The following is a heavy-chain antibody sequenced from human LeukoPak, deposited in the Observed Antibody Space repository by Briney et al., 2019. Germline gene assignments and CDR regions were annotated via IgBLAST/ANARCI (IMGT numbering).Heavy chain of an antibody. V-gene: IGHV4-34*01. CDR3: AASYVDAFDI. Sequence: SETLSLTCAVYGGSFSGYYWSWIRQPPGKGLEWIGEINHSGSTNHNPSLKSRVTISVDTSKNQFSLKLSSVTAADTAVYYCAASYVDAFDIWGQGTLVTVSS. D-gene: IGHD1-26*01. CDR2: INHSGST. J-gene: IGHJ3*02. CDR1: GGSFSGYY.